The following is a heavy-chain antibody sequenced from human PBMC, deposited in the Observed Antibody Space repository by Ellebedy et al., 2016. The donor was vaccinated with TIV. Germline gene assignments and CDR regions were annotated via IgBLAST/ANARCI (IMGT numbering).Heavy chain of an antibody. CDR2: INPSGGST. CDR3: ARAEPIYCSSTSCPYRGDY. D-gene: IGHD2-2*01. CDR1: GYTFTSYY. V-gene: IGHV1-46*01. J-gene: IGHJ4*02. Sequence: AASVKVSCKASGYTFTSYYMHWVRQAPGQGLEWLGIINPSGGSTSYAQKFQGRVTMTRDTSISTAYMELSRLRSDDTAVYYCARAEPIYCSSTSCPYRGDYWGQGTLVTVSS.